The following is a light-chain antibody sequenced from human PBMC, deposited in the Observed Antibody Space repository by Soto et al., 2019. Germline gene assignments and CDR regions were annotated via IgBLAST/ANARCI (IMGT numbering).Light chain of an antibody. J-gene: IGKJ1*01. CDR1: QSIVTY. CDR2: AAS. Sequence: DIQMTQAPSSLSASVGDRVTITCRASQSIVTYVNWYLQKPGKAPKLLIYAASNLQSGVPSRFSGSASGTDFTLTISSLQPEEFATYFCQQSYSTPPWTCGQWTKVEIK. CDR3: QQSYSTPPWT. V-gene: IGKV1-39*01.